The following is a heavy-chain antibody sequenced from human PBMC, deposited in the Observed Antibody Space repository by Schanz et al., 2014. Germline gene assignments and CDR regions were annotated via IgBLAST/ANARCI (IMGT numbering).Heavy chain of an antibody. Sequence: VQMLESGGGLVQPGGSLRLSCAASGFTFSDYYMSWIRQAPGKGLEWLAFLRSDGSRRDYADSVKGRFTISRDNSRNTLSLQMSSLRPEDTAVYYCAKDPPRGVRTPIKPTLDYWGQGTRVTVS. CDR3: AKDPPRGVRTPIKPTLDY. CDR1: GFTFSDYY. CDR2: LRSDGSRR. D-gene: IGHD3-10*01. V-gene: IGHV3-30*02. J-gene: IGHJ4*02.